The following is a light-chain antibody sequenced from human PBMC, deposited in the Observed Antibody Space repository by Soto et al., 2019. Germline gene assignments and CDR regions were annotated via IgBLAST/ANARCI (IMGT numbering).Light chain of an antibody. Sequence: QSALTQPRSVSGSPGQSVTISCTGTSSDVGGYEYVSWYQQDQGKAPQLIIYDVNKRPSGVPDRFSGSKSGNTASLTISGLQTDDEPDYYCCSYAGSYTWVFGGGTKLTVL. CDR3: CSYAGSYTWV. CDR1: SSDVGGYEY. V-gene: IGLV2-11*01. CDR2: DVN. J-gene: IGLJ3*02.